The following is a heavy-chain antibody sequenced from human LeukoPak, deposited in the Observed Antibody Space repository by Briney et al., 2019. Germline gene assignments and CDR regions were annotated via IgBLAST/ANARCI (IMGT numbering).Heavy chain of an antibody. Sequence: PGGSLRLSCAASGFTFSSNYMTWVRQAPGKGLEWVSVIYSGGSTNYADSVKGRFTISRDNSKNTLYLQMNCLRAEDTAVYYCARDHCSGGSCYSAYWGQGTLVTVSS. D-gene: IGHD2-15*01. CDR2: IYSGGST. CDR1: GFTFSSNY. CDR3: ARDHCSGGSCYSAY. V-gene: IGHV3-53*01. J-gene: IGHJ4*02.